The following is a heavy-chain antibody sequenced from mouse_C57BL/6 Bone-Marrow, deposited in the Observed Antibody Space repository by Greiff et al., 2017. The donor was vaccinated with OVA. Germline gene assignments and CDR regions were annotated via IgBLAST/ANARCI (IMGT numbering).Heavy chain of an antibody. V-gene: IGHV14-4*01. J-gene: IGHJ3*01. Sequence: VQLKQSGAELVRPGASVKLSCTASGFNIKDDYMHWVKQRPEQGLEWIGWIDPENGDTEYASKFQGKATITADKSSNTAYLHLSSLTSEDTAVYYCTTYIYYGNYGFAYWGQGTLVTVSA. CDR2: IDPENGDT. D-gene: IGHD2-1*01. CDR1: GFNIKDDY. CDR3: TTYIYYGNYGFAY.